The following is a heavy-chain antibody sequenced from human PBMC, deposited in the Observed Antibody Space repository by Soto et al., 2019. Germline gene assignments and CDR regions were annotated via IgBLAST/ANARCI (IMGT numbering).Heavy chain of an antibody. D-gene: IGHD3-9*01. Sequence: SVKVSCKASGGTFSSYAISWVRQAPGQGLEWMGGIIPIFGTANYAQKFQGRVTITADESTSTAYMELSSLRSEDTAVYYCARDRHDILTGYYNGTDYWGQGTLVTVSS. CDR1: GGTFSSYA. J-gene: IGHJ4*02. V-gene: IGHV1-69*13. CDR2: IIPIFGTA. CDR3: ARDRHDILTGYYNGTDY.